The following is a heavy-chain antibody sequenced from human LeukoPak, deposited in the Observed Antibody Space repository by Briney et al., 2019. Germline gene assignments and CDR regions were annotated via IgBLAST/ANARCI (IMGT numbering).Heavy chain of an antibody. D-gene: IGHD2-2*01. J-gene: IGHJ4*02. V-gene: IGHV3-7*04. Sequence: GGSLRLSCAASGFTFSSYWMTWVRQAPAKGLEWVAYTKQDGSEKYYVDSVKGRFTISRDNAKNSLYLQMNSLRAEDTAVYYCARDRRCSSTSCYYFDYWGQGTLVTVSS. CDR3: ARDRRCSSTSCYYFDY. CDR1: GFTFSSYW. CDR2: TKQDGSEK.